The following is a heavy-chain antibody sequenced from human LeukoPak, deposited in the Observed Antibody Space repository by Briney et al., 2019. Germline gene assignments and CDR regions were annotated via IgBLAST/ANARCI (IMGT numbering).Heavy chain of an antibody. V-gene: IGHV3-23*01. D-gene: IGHD3-9*01. CDR3: AKDPYYDILTGYYPY. CDR2: ISGSGGST. Sequence: GGSLRLSCAASGFTFSSYAMSWVRQAPGKGLEWVSAISGSGGSTYYADSVKGRFTISRDNSKNTLYLQMNSLRAEDTAVYYCAKDPYYDILTGYYPYWGQGTLVTVSS. J-gene: IGHJ4*02. CDR1: GFTFSSYA.